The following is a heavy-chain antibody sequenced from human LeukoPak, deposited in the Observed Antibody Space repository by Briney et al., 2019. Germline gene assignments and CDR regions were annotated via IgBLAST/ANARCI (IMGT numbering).Heavy chain of an antibody. CDR2: INPKSGGT. Sequence: ASVKVSCKASGYTFSDYYIHWVRQAPGQGLEWMGWINPKSGGTSYPQKFQGRVTMTRDTSISAVYMDLSRLTSDDAAVYYCAKLSDHTTGYHPFDYWGQGTLVTVS. CDR3: AKLSDHTTGYHPFDY. CDR1: GYTFSDYY. V-gene: IGHV1-2*02. J-gene: IGHJ4*02. D-gene: IGHD1-26*01.